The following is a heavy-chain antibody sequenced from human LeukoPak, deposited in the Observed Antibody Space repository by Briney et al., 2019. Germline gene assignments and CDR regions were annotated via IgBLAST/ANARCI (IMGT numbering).Heavy chain of an antibody. J-gene: IGHJ4*02. CDR1: GGSLSSYY. V-gene: IGHV4-4*07. CDR3: ARDFRGGYDFWSGYYTPYYFDY. D-gene: IGHD3-3*01. Sequence: SETLSLLCTVSGGSLSSYYWNWIRQPAGKGLEWIGRIHTSGSTNYNPSVKSRVTMSVDTSKNQFSLKLSSVTAADTAVYYCARDFRGGYDFWSGYYTPYYFDYWGQGTLVTVSP. CDR2: IHTSGST.